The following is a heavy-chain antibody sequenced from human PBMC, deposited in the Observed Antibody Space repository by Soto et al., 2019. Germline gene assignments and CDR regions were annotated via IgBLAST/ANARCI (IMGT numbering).Heavy chain of an antibody. CDR1: GGSMSENDYY. V-gene: IGHV4-30-4*01. Sequence: QVQLQEAGPGLVRPSQTLSLTCTVAGGSMSENDYYWSWLRQSPGQGLQWIGYIYDTWTTSHSPSLKSRVTMSADTSRNQFSLKLTSVTAADTALYFCARGIVRGGFDIWGQGTLVTVSS. J-gene: IGHJ3*02. CDR2: IYDTWTT. D-gene: IGHD3-10*02. CDR3: ARGIVRGGFDI.